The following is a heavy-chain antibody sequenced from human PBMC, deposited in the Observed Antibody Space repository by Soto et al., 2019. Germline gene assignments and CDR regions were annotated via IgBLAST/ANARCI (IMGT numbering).Heavy chain of an antibody. D-gene: IGHD3-10*01. J-gene: IGHJ6*02. Sequence: GESLKISCKGSGYSFTSYWIGWVRQMPGKGLEWMGIIYPGDSETRYSPSFQGQVTMSADKSISTAYLQWSSLKASDTAMYYCTRPLTSITMSRRVLIKYSEYGQVVWGQGMTVTVSS. V-gene: IGHV5-51*01. CDR1: GYSFTSYW. CDR3: TRPLTSITMSRRVLIKYSEYGQVV. CDR2: IYPGDSET.